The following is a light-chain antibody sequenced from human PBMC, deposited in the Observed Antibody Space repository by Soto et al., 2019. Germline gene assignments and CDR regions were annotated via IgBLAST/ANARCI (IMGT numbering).Light chain of an antibody. CDR1: QSVARNS. J-gene: IGKJ4*01. CDR3: PQYAASPLP. V-gene: IGKV3-20*01. CDR2: AAS. Sequence: EIVLTQSPGTLSLSPGERATLSCRASQSVARNSIAWYQQKPGQAPRLLIHAASGRAPDVPDRFRGSGSGTAFTLPLREVQPEDFAVYPCPQYAASPLPFGAGTTVEI.